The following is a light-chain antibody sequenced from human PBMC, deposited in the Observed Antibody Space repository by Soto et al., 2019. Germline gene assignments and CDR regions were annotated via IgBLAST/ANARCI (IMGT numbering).Light chain of an antibody. Sequence: ELLLTQSPGTLSLSPGETSTLSCRASETVDTSSLGWYQQKPGRAPSLLIYSASRRATGIPDRFDASGSATDFTLTISRLEPEDFAVYYCHQYGSSPLTFGGGTKVDIK. CDR1: ETVDTSS. CDR2: SAS. CDR3: HQYGSSPLT. V-gene: IGKV3-20*01. J-gene: IGKJ4*01.